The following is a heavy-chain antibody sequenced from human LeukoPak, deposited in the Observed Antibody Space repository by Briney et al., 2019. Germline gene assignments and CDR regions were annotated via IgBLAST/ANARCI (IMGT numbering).Heavy chain of an antibody. CDR3: ARAPSYYYYMDV. CDR1: GGSISSHY. V-gene: IGHV4-59*11. Sequence: SETLSLTCTVSGGSISSHYWSWIRQPPGKGLEWIGYIYYSGSTNYNPSLKSRVTISVDTSKNQFSLKLSSVTAADAAVYYCARAPSYYYYMDVWGKGTTVTVSS. J-gene: IGHJ6*03. CDR2: IYYSGST.